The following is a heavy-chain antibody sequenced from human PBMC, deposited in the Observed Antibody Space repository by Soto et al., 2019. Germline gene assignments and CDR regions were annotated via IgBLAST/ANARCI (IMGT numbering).Heavy chain of an antibody. J-gene: IGHJ6*02. Sequence: PGGSLRLSCAASGFTFNNYAMSWVRQAPGRGLEWVSSISASGGSTSYADSVKGRFTISRDNSKNTLYLQMNSLRAGDTAVYYCAKLMSDILVVPAAIGSYYNDGMDVWGQGTTVTVSS. CDR1: GFTFNNYA. CDR2: ISASGGST. D-gene: IGHD2-2*02. CDR3: AKLMSDILVVPAAIGSYYNDGMDV. V-gene: IGHV3-23*01.